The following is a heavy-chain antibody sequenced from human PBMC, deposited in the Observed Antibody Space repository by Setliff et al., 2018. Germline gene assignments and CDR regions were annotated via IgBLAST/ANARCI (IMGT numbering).Heavy chain of an antibody. D-gene: IGHD3-10*01. CDR2: INPLTGVT. J-gene: IGHJ6*04. CDR3: ARGTDYHGSGSYWAKDV. V-gene: IGHV1-2*02. CDR1: GYSFTGHY. Sequence: ASVKVSCKASGYSFTGHYIHWVRQAPGQGLEWMGWINPLTGVTNPAQKFQGRIVMTRDTSITTVYMDLSRLKSDDTAVYYCARGTDYHGSGSYWAKDVWGKGTTVTVSS.